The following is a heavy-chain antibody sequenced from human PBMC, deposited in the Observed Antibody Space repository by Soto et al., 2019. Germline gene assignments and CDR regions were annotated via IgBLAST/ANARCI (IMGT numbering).Heavy chain of an antibody. Sequence: GESLKISCAASGFTFSSYWMSWVRQAPGKGLEWVANIKQDGSEKYYVDSVKGRFTISRDNAKNSLYLQMNSLRAEDTAVYYCARDSRGPGYGDYDYWGQGTLVTVSS. D-gene: IGHD4-17*01. CDR3: ARDSRGPGYGDYDY. CDR1: GFTFSSYW. J-gene: IGHJ4*02. CDR2: IKQDGSEK. V-gene: IGHV3-7*01.